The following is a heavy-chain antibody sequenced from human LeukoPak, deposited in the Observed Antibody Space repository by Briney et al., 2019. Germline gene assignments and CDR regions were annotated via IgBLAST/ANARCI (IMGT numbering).Heavy chain of an antibody. CDR1: GYTFTSYG. D-gene: IGHD3-10*01. CDR2: ISAYNGNT. CDR3: ARVTTMVRGVIISAFDI. Sequence: ASVKVSCKASGYTFTSYGISWVRQAPGQGLEWMGWISAYNGNTNYAQKLQGRVTMTTDTSTSTAYMELRSLRSDDTAVYYCARVTTMVRGVIISAFDIWGQGTMVSVSS. J-gene: IGHJ3*02. V-gene: IGHV1-18*01.